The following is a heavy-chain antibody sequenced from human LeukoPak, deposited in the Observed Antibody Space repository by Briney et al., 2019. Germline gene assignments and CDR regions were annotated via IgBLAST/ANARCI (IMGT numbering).Heavy chain of an antibody. J-gene: IGHJ6*03. V-gene: IGHV1-2*02. Sequence: ASVKVSCKASGYTFTGYYMHWVRQAPGQGLEWMGWINPNSGGTNYAQKFQGRVTMTRDTSISTAYMELSRLRSDDTAVYYCAREGPIVVVPTYYYYYMDVWGKGTTVTASS. CDR3: AREGPIVVVPTYYYYYMDV. CDR2: INPNSGGT. D-gene: IGHD2-2*01. CDR1: GYTFTGYY.